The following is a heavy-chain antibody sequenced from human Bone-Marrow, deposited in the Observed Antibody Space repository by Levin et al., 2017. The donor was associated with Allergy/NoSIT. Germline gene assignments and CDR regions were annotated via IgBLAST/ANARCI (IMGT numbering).Heavy chain of an antibody. CDR2: ISWNSGSI. CDR3: AKDMGGGGSSSWYSDAFDI. D-gene: IGHD6-13*01. Sequence: GGSLRLSCAASGFTFDDYAMHWVRQAPGKGLEWVSGISWNSGSIGYADSVKGRFTISRDNAKNSLYLQMNSLRAEDTALYYCAKDMGGGGSSSWYSDAFDIWGQGTMVTVSS. J-gene: IGHJ3*02. CDR1: GFTFDDYA. V-gene: IGHV3-9*01.